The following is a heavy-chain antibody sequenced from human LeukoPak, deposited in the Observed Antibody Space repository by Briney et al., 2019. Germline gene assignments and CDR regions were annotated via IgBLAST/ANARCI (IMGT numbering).Heavy chain of an antibody. CDR3: AKMINYYGSSGYYAYYFDY. V-gene: IGHV4-61*01. CDR1: GDSVSSGSYY. CDR2: IYYSGST. D-gene: IGHD3-22*01. J-gene: IGHJ4*02. Sequence: SETLSLTCSVSGDSVSSGSYYWSWIRQPPGKGLEWIGYIYYSGSTNYNPSLKSRVTISVDTSKNQFSLKVSSVTAADTAVYYCAKMINYYGSSGYYAYYFDYWGQGTLVTVSS.